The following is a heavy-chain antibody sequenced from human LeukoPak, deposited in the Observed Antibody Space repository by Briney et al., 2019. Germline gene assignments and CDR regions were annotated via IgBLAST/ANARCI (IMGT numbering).Heavy chain of an antibody. CDR2: INHSGST. CDR1: GGSFSGYY. J-gene: IGHJ5*02. V-gene: IGHV4-34*01. D-gene: IGHD3-22*01. CDR3: ARRGYYYDSSGYLA. Sequence: SETLSLTCAVYGGSFSGYYWSWIRQPPGKGLEWIGEINHSGSTNYNPSLKSRVTISVDTSKNQFSLKLSSVTAADTAVYYCARRGYYYDSSGYLAWGQGTLVTVSS.